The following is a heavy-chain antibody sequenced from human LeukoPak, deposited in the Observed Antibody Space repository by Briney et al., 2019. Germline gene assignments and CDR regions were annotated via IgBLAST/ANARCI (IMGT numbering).Heavy chain of an antibody. D-gene: IGHD3-10*01. CDR2: IRYDGTNE. V-gene: IGHV3-30*02. CDR1: GFTFSSYG. J-gene: IGHJ4*02. Sequence: GGSLRLSCAASGFTFSSYGMHWVRQAPGKGLEWVTFIRYDGTNEYYADSVRGRFTISRDDSKNTLYLQMNSLRPEDTAVYYCARVEAVYYYGSASPYSPYWGQGTLVTVSS. CDR3: ARVEAVYYYGSASPYSPY.